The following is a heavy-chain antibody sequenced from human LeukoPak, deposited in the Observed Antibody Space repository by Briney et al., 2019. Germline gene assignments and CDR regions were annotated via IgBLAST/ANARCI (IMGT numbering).Heavy chain of an antibody. J-gene: IGHJ4*02. CDR2: TYYSGGT. D-gene: IGHD6-6*01. V-gene: IGHV4-39*07. Sequence: SETLSLTCTVSGGSISSSSYYWGWIRQPPGKGLEWIGSTYYSGGTNYNPSLKSRVTISLDKSKNQFSLRLTSVTAADTAVYYCAREHNRSSYFDYWGQGTLVTVSS. CDR1: GGSISSSSYY. CDR3: AREHNRSSYFDY.